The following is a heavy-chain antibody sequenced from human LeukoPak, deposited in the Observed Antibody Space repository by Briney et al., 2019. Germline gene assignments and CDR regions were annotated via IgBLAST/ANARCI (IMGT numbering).Heavy chain of an antibody. D-gene: IGHD3-10*02. V-gene: IGHV3-21*01. Sequence: GGSLRLSCAASGFTFSNYEMNWVRQAPGKGLEWVSSISSLSTYIYYADSVKGRFTISRDNAKNSLYLQMNSLRAEDTAVYYCAELGITMIGGVWGKGTTVTISS. J-gene: IGHJ6*04. CDR2: ISSLSTYI. CDR1: GFTFSNYE. CDR3: AELGITMIGGV.